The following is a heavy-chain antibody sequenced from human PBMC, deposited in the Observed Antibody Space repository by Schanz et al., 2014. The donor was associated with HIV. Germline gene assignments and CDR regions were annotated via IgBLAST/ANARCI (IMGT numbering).Heavy chain of an antibody. CDR2: INPKSGDT. Sequence: QLQLVQSGAGVKKPGASVKVSCKASAYTFTGYYMHWVRQAPGQGLEWIGWINPKSGDTNYAQKLQGRVTMTTDTSTGTASMALRSLRSDDTAVYYCARGAAEMATMTPWRYWGQGTLVTVSS. CDR1: AYTFTGYY. V-gene: IGHV1-2*02. J-gene: IGHJ4*02. CDR3: ARGAAEMATMTPWRY. D-gene: IGHD5-12*01.